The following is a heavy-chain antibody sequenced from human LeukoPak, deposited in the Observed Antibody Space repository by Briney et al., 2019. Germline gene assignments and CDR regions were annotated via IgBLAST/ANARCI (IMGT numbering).Heavy chain of an antibody. J-gene: IGHJ4*02. Sequence: SETLSLTCAVYGGSFSGYYWSWIRQPPGKGLEWIGEINHSGSTNYNPSLKSRVTISVDTSKNQFSLKLSSVTAADTAVYYCARDLGSRSRWGQGTLVTVSS. CDR2: INHSGST. D-gene: IGHD3-10*01. V-gene: IGHV4-34*01. CDR1: GGSFSGYY. CDR3: ARDLGSRSR.